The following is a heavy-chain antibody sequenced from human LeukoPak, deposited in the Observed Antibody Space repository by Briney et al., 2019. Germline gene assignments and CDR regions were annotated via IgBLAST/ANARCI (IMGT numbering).Heavy chain of an antibody. D-gene: IGHD2-2*01. Sequence: SVKVSCKASGGTFGSYAISWVRQAPGQGLEWMGRIIPIFGTANYAQKFQGRVTNTTNEPTNTAYKELSSLRSEDTAVYYCARHQDCNSTSCYSGDAFDIWGQGTMVTVSS. CDR1: GGTFGSYA. V-gene: IGHV1-69*05. CDR2: IIPIFGTA. CDR3: ARHQDCNSTSCYSGDAFDI. J-gene: IGHJ3*02.